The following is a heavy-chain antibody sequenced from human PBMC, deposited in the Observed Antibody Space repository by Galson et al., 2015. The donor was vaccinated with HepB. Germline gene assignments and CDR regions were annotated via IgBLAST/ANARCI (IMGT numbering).Heavy chain of an antibody. CDR2: ISSSGYYT. Sequence: LRLSCAGSEFIFSDFTMNWVRQAPGKGLEWVSSISSSGYYTDYADSVKGRLTISRDNAKNSLFLQMNSLRADDTAVYYCARVLSTSWASGFDYWGQGTLVTVS. CDR3: ARVLSTSWASGFDY. J-gene: IGHJ4*02. CDR1: EFIFSDFT. V-gene: IGHV3-21*01. D-gene: IGHD2-2*01.